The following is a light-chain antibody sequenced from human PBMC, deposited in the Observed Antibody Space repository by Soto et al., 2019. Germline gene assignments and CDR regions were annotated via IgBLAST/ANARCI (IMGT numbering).Light chain of an antibody. J-gene: IGLJ1*01. CDR1: ISNIGSNT. CDR3: AAWDDSLNGDNYV. CDR2: SNN. V-gene: IGLV1-44*01. Sequence: QSVLTQPPSASGTPGQRVTISCSGSISNIGSNTVNWYQQLPGTAPKLLIYSNNQRPSGVPDRFSGSKSGTSASLAISGLQSEDEADYSCAAWDDSLNGDNYVFGTVTKVTVL.